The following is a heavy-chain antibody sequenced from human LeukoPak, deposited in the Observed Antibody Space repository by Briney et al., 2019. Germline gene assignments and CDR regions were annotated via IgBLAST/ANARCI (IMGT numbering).Heavy chain of an antibody. CDR3: ASPVVAAAGDDAFDI. V-gene: IGHV3-11*06. Sequence: GGSLRLSCAASGFTFSDYYMSWIRQAPGKGLEWVSYISSSSSSYTNYADSVEGRFTISRDNAKNSLYLQMNSLRAEDTAVYYCASPVVAAAGDDAFDIWGQGTMVTVSS. CDR2: ISSSSSSYT. J-gene: IGHJ3*02. CDR1: GFTFSDYY. D-gene: IGHD6-13*01.